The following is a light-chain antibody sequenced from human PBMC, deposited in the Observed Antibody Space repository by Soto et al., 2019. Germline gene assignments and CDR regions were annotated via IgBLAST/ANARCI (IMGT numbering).Light chain of an antibody. Sequence: NVFAQSPATLALSPGGRATPFFRASQGVSSYLAWYQQKPGQAPRLLIYDASNRATGIPARFSGSGPGTDFALTISSLEPEDFAVYYCQQRSNWHPSTFGQGTRLEIK. CDR3: QQRSNWHPST. V-gene: IGKV3D-11*01. CDR2: DAS. J-gene: IGKJ5*01. CDR1: QGVSSY.